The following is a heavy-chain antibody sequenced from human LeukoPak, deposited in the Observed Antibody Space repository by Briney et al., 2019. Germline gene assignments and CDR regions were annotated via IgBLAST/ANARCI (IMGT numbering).Heavy chain of an antibody. V-gene: IGHV4-59*01. J-gene: IGHJ4*02. CDR3: AIGGGRYYYDSSGYYYIDY. CDR2: IYYSGST. Sequence: SGTLSLTCTVSGGSISSYYWSWIRQPPGKGLEWIGYIYYSGSTNYNPSLKSRVTISVDTSKNQFSLKLSSVTAADTAVYYCAIGGGRYYYDSSGYYYIDYWGQGTLVTVSS. CDR1: GGSISSYY. D-gene: IGHD3-22*01.